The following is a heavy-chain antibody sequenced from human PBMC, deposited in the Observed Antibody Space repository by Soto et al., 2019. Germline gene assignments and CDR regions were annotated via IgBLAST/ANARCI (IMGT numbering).Heavy chain of an antibody. D-gene: IGHD2-2*01. Sequence: GGSLRLSCAASGFTFSSYWISWVRQAPGKGLEWVANIKQDGSEKYYVDSVKGRFTISRDNAKNSLYLQMNSLRAEDTAVYYCARVRSIVVVPAATKDSDAFGIWGQGTMVTVSS. J-gene: IGHJ3*02. CDR2: IKQDGSEK. V-gene: IGHV3-7*01. CDR3: ARVRSIVVVPAATKDSDAFGI. CDR1: GFTFSSYW.